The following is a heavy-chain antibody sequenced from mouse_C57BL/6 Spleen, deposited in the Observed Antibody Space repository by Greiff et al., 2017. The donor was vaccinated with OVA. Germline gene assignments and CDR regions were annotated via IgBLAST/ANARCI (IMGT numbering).Heavy chain of an antibody. Sequence: EVMLVESGGGLVKPGGSLKLSCAASGFTFSDYGMHWVRQAPEKGLEWVAYISSGSSTIYYADTVKGRFTISRDNAKNTLFLQMTSLRSEDTALYYCARGDGDYCAMDYWGQGTTVTVSS. D-gene: IGHD3-3*01. J-gene: IGHJ4*01. V-gene: IGHV5-17*01. CDR2: ISSGSSTI. CDR1: GFTFSDYG. CDR3: ARGDGDYCAMDY.